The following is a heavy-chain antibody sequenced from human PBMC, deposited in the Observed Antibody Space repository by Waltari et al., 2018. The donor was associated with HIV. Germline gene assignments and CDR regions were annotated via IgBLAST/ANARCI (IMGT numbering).Heavy chain of an antibody. CDR1: GGSISSGGYY. CDR3: ARSGGHDYGGPDAFDI. D-gene: IGHD4-17*01. CDR2: IYYSGST. V-gene: IGHV4-31*03. Sequence: QVQLQESGPGLVKPSQTLSLTCTVSGGSISSGGYYWSWIRQHPGKGLEWIGYIYYSGSTYYNPSLKSRVTISVDTSKNQVSLKLSSVTAADTAVYYCARSGGHDYGGPDAFDIWGQGTMVTVSS. J-gene: IGHJ3*02.